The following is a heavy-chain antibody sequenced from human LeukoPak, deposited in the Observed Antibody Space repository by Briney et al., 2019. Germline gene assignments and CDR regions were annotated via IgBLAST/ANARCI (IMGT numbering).Heavy chain of an antibody. CDR3: ARGSGYSYSFTGRERTKSRLDY. Sequence: QPGGSLRLSCAASGFTFSSYEMNWVRQAPGKGLEWVSYISSSGSTIYYADSVKGQFTISRDNAKNSLYLQMNSLRAEDTAVYYCARGSGYSYSFTGRERTKSRLDYWGQGTLVTVSS. V-gene: IGHV3-48*03. CDR2: ISSSGSTI. J-gene: IGHJ4*02. D-gene: IGHD5-18*01. CDR1: GFTFSSYE.